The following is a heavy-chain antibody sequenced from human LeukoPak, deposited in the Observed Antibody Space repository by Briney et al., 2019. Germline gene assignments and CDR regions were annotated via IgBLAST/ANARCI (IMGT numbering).Heavy chain of an antibody. CDR2: ISSSSSTI. V-gene: IGHV3-48*04. J-gene: IGHJ4*02. Sequence: GGSLRLSCAASGLTFSSYSMNWVRQAPGKGLEWVSYISSSSSTIYYADSVKGRFTISRDNAKNSLYLQMNSLRAEDTAVYYCARTGLLRFLEWLFNPFDYWGQGTLVTVSS. D-gene: IGHD3-3*01. CDR3: ARTGLLRFLEWLFNPFDY. CDR1: GLTFSSYS.